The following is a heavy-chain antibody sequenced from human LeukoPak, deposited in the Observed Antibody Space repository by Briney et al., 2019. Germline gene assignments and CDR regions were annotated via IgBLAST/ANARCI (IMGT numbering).Heavy chain of an antibody. CDR1: GGSFSGYY. Sequence: SETLSLTCAVYGGSFSGYYWSWIRQPPGKGLEWIGEINHSGSTNYNPSHKSRVTISVDTSKNQFSLKLSSVTAADTAVYYCARGLYYYGSGSQKGYFDYWGQGTLVTVSS. CDR3: ARGLYYYGSGSQKGYFDY. J-gene: IGHJ4*02. D-gene: IGHD3-10*01. CDR2: INHSGST. V-gene: IGHV4-34*01.